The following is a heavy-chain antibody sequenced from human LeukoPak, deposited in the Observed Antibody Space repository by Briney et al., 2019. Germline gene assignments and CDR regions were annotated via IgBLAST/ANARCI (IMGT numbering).Heavy chain of an antibody. CDR2: IYHSGST. V-gene: IGHV4-38-2*02. Sequence: PSETLSLTCTVSGYSISSGYYWGWIRQPPGKGLEWIGSIYHSGSTNYNPSLKSRVTISVDTSKNQFSLKLSSVTAADTAVYYCARLTTVTKFVGAAIDYWGQGTLVTVSS. J-gene: IGHJ4*02. CDR3: ARLTTVTKFVGAAIDY. D-gene: IGHD4-17*01. CDR1: GYSISSGYY.